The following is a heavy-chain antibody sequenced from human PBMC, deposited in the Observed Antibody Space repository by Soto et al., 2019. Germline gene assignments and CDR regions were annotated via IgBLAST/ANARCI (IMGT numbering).Heavy chain of an antibody. Sequence: QVQLQQWGAGLLKPSETLSLTCAVYGGSFSGYYWTWIRQPPGTGLEWIGEINHSGSTNYNPSLNSPVPISVVTSKNQFSLKLTSVTATDTAVYYCARDKITGLFDYWGQGTLVTVSS. J-gene: IGHJ4*02. CDR1: GGSFSGYY. CDR2: INHSGST. CDR3: ARDKITGLFDY. V-gene: IGHV4-34*01. D-gene: IGHD2-8*02.